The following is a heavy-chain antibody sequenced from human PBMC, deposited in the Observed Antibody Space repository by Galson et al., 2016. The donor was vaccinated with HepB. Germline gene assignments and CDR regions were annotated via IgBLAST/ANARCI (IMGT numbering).Heavy chain of an antibody. CDR1: GFIFSNAW. J-gene: IGHJ6*02. CDR2: IKSRTDGGTT. CDR3: TKPLTYYDFWSGYYTSPYYYYGMDV. Sequence: SLRLSCAASGFIFSNAWMSWVRQAPGKGLEWVGRIKSRTDGGTTDYAAPVKGRFTISRDDSKNTVYLQMNSLKTEDTAVYYCTKPLTYYDFWSGYYTSPYYYYGMDVWGQGTTGTVSS. V-gene: IGHV3-15*07. D-gene: IGHD3-3*01.